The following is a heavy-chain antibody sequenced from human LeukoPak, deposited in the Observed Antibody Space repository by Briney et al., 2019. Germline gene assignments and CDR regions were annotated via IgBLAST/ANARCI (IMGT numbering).Heavy chain of an antibody. CDR1: GFTFSSYS. J-gene: IGHJ4*02. CDR2: ISSSSSYI. Sequence: GGSLRLSCAASGFTFSSYSMNWVRQAPGKGLEWVSSISSSSSYIYYADSVKGRFTIPRDNAKNSLYLQMNSLRAEDTAVYYCARDLTTVTTLLHIDYWGQGTLVTVSS. CDR3: ARDLTTVTTLLHIDY. V-gene: IGHV3-21*01. D-gene: IGHD4-17*01.